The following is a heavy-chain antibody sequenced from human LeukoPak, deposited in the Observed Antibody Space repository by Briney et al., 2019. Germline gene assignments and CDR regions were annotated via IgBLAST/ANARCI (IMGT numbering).Heavy chain of an antibody. D-gene: IGHD3-22*01. J-gene: IGHJ5*02. CDR1: GGSFSNYY. V-gene: IGHV4-34*12. CDR3: ARQDYRDSSGHNWFDP. Sequence: SETLSLTCAVYGGSFSNYYWSWIRQPPGKGLEWIGEIIPSGSINYNPSLKSRVAISVDTSQNQFSLKLSSVTAADTAVYYSARQDYRDSSGHNWFDPWGQGTQVTVSS. CDR2: IIPSGSI.